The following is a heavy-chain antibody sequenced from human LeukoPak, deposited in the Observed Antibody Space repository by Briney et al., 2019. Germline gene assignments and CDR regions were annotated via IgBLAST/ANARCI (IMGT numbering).Heavy chain of an antibody. J-gene: IGHJ4*02. V-gene: IGHV3-43*02. CDR3: SKDIGGFSYAADY. D-gene: IGHD5-18*01. Sequence: GSLRLSCAASGFTFDDYAMHWVRQAPGKGLEWVSLISGDGGRTYHADSVKGRFTISRDNSKNSLYLQMNSLRTEDTALFYCSKDIGGFSYAADYWGQGTLVTVSS. CDR2: ISGDGGRT. CDR1: GFTFDDYA.